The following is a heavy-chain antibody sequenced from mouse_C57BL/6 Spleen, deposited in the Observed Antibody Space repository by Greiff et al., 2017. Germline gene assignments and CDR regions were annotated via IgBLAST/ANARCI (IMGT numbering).Heavy chain of an antibody. V-gene: IGHV1-26*01. CDR3: GCRSWFAY. CDR1: GYKFTDSY. D-gene: IGHD2-14*01. Sequence: VQLLQSVPELVKPGASVKLSCTASGYKFTDSYMNWVKQSHGQSLEWIGEINPTKCGTRYNPKFKGKATLTVDTSSSTAYMELRSLTSEDSAVYYCGCRSWFAYWGQGTLVTVSA. CDR2: INPTKCGT. J-gene: IGHJ3*01.